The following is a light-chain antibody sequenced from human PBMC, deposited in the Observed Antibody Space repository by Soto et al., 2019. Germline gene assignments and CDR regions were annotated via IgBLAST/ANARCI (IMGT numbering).Light chain of an antibody. J-gene: IGKJ1*01. CDR2: AAS. CDR3: QQYYSYPRT. Sequence: IRMTQSPSSLSASTGDRVTITWRASQGISSYLAWYQQKPGKAPKLLIYAASTLRSGVPSRFSGSGSGTDFTLTISCLQPEDFAVYYCQQYYSYPRTFGQGTKVDIK. V-gene: IGKV1-8*01. CDR1: QGISSY.